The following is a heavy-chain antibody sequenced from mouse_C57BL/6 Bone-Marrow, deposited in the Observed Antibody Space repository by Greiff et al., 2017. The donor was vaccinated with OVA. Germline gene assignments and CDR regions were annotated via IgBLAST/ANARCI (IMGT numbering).Heavy chain of an antibody. D-gene: IGHD1-1*01. J-gene: IGHJ4*01. CDR1: GYTFTDYY. CDR2: INPYNGGT. CDR3: ARLRRYCYAMDY. V-gene: IGHV1-19*01. Sequence: EVKLMESGPVLVKPGASVKMSCKASGYTFTDYYMNWVKQSPGQSLEWIGDINPYNGGTSYNQKFKGKATLTVDKSSSTAYMELNSLTSEDSAVYYCARLRRYCYAMDYWGKGTSVTVSS.